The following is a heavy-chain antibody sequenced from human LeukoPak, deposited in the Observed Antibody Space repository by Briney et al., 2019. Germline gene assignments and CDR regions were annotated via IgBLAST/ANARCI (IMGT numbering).Heavy chain of an antibody. D-gene: IGHD1-26*01. CDR3: AREQYSGSYSTQDWFDP. V-gene: IGHV1-18*01. CDR1: GYTFTSYG. J-gene: IGHJ5*02. Sequence: ASVKVSCKASGYTFTSYGISWVRQAPGQGLEWMGWISAYNGNTNYAQKLQGRVTMTTDTSTSTAYMELRSLRSDDTAVYYCAREQYSGSYSTQDWFDPWGQGTLVTVSS. CDR2: ISAYNGNT.